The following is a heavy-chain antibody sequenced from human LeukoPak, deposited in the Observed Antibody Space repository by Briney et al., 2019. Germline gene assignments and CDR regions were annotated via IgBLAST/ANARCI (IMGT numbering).Heavy chain of an antibody. Sequence: SETLSLTCIVSDYSISSGYYWGWIRQPPGKGLEWIGSIYHSGSTYYNPSLKSRVTISVDTSKNQFSLKLSSVTAADTAVYYCARGRVSGYDFDYWGQGTLVTVSS. CDR2: IYHSGST. V-gene: IGHV4-38-2*02. CDR1: DYSISSGYY. J-gene: IGHJ4*02. CDR3: ARGRVSGYDFDY. D-gene: IGHD5-12*01.